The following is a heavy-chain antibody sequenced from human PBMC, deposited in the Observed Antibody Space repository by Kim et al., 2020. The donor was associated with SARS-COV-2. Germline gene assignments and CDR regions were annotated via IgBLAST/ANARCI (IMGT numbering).Heavy chain of an antibody. V-gene: IGHV4-39*01. Sequence: SETLSLTCTVSGDSISSSSSYWGWIRQPPGKGLEWIESISDSGSTFNNPSLKRRVTISVVRSKNQFSLKLSSVTAADTAVYYCARHVPNSSGRSDYCGQG. D-gene: IGHD6-19*01. CDR1: GDSISSSSSY. CDR3: ARHVPNSSGRSDY. CDR2: ISDSGST. J-gene: IGHJ4*02.